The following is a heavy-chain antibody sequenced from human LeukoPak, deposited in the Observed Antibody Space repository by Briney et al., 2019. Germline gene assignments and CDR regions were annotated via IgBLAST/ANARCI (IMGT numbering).Heavy chain of an antibody. CDR1: GFTFSSYS. V-gene: IGHV3-48*02. Sequence: GGSLRLSCAASGFTFSSYSMNWVRQAPGEGLEYISHIDSTSSIIYYADSVKGRFTISRDNAKNSLYLQMNSLRDEDTAVYYCVRDLNWNLDFWGQGTLVTVSS. CDR3: VRDLNWNLDF. CDR2: IDSTSSII. D-gene: IGHD1-1*01. J-gene: IGHJ4*02.